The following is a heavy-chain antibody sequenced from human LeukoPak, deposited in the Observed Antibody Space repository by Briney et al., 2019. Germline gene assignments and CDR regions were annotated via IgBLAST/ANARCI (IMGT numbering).Heavy chain of an antibody. CDR3: GKGIRFSGRGGDY. D-gene: IGHD3-10*01. CDR1: GFTFSSYA. V-gene: IGHV3-23*01. J-gene: IGHJ4*02. CDR2: ISGSGGST. Sequence: PGGSLRLSCAASGFTFSSYAMSWVRQAPGKGLEWVSAISGSGGSTYYADSVKGRFTISRDNSKNTLYLQMNSLRAEDTAVYYCGKGIRFSGRGGDYWGQGTLVTVSS.